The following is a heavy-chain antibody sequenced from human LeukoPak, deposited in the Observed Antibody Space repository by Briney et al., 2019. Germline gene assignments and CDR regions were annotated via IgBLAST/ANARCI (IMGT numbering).Heavy chain of an antibody. Sequence: GASVKVSCKASGYTFTSYGISWVRQAPGQGLEWMGWISAYNGNTNYAQKLQGRVTMTTDTSTSTAYMELRSLRSDDTAVYYCARGTLIPMFRGPLAYWGQGPLVPVSP. D-gene: IGHD3-10*01. V-gene: IGHV1-18*01. CDR3: ARGTLIPMFRGPLAY. J-gene: IGHJ4*02. CDR2: ISAYNGNT. CDR1: GYTFTSYG.